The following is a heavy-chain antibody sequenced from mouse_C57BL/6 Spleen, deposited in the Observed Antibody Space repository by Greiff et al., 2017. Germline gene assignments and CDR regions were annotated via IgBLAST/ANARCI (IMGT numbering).Heavy chain of an antibody. CDR2: INPNNGGT. D-gene: IGHD2-3*01. J-gene: IGHJ4*01. Sequence: VQLQQSGPELVKPGASVKIPCKASGYTFTDYNMDWVKQSHGKSLEWIGAINPNNGGTIYNQKFKGKATLTVDKSSSTAYMELRSLTSEDTAVYYGARSYGYYESAMDYWGQGTSVTVSS. CDR3: ARSYGYYESAMDY. CDR1: GYTFTDYN. V-gene: IGHV1-18*01.